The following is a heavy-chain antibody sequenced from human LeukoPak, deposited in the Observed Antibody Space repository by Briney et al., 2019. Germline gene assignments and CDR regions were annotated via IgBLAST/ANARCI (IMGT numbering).Heavy chain of an antibody. J-gene: IGHJ6*02. V-gene: IGHV3-23*01. Sequence: GGSLRLSCAASGFTFSSYAMSWVRQDPGKGLEWVSAISGSGGSTCYADSVKGRFTISRDNSKNTLYLQMNSLRAEDTAVYYCAKKDTVTTRALYGMDGWGQGTTVTVSS. CDR1: GFTFSSYA. D-gene: IGHD4-17*01. CDR2: ISGSGGST. CDR3: AKKDTVTTRALYGMDG.